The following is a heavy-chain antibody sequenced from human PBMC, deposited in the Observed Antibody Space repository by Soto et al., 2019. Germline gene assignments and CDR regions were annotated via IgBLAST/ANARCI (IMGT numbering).Heavy chain of an antibody. CDR3: ARDIRSSSSCYALDY. V-gene: IGHV3-21*01. CDR2: ITSSGSYI. Sequence: GGSLRLSCAAAGFTFSSYSMNWVRQAPGKGLEWVSSITSSGSYIDYADLVRGRFTISRDNAKNSLYLQMNSLRAEDTAVYYCARDIRSSSSCYALDYWGQGTLVTVAS. J-gene: IGHJ4*02. CDR1: GFTFSSYS. D-gene: IGHD2-2*01.